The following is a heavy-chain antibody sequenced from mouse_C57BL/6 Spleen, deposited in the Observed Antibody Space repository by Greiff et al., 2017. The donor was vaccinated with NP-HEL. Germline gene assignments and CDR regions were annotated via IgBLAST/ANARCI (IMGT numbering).Heavy chain of an antibody. CDR2: IYPGSGNT. Sequence: QVQLQQSGAELVRPGASVKLSCKASGYTFTDYYINWVKQRPGQGLEWIARIYPGSGNTYYNEKFKGKATLTAEKSSSTAYMQLSSLTSEDSAVYFCARGWDYDDYFDYWGQGTTLTVSS. D-gene: IGHD2-4*01. J-gene: IGHJ2*01. CDR1: GYTFTDYY. V-gene: IGHV1-76*01. CDR3: ARGWDYDDYFDY.